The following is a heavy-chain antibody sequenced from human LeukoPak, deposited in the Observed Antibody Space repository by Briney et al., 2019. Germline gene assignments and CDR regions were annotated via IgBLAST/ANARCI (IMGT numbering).Heavy chain of an antibody. CDR2: IYYSGST. CDR3: ARRRVPGSSGWSHHRPYNWFDP. Sequence: KPSETLSLTCTVSGGSISSSSYYWGWIRQPPGKGLEWIGSIYYSGSTYYNPSLKSRVTISVDTSKNQFSLKLSSVTAADTAVYYCARRRVPGSSGWSHHRPYNWFDPWGQGTLVTVSS. J-gene: IGHJ5*02. V-gene: IGHV4-39*07. CDR1: GGSISSSSYY. D-gene: IGHD6-19*01.